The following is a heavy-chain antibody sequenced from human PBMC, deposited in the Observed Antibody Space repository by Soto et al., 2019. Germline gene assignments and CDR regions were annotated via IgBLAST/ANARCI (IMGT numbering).Heavy chain of an antibody. D-gene: IGHD6-25*01. CDR3: ARDEGSGASGGGFDP. CDR2: IIPIFGTA. CDR1: GGTFSSYA. V-gene: IGHV1-69*01. J-gene: IGHJ5*02. Sequence: QVQLVQSGAEVKQPGSSVKVSCKSSGGTFSSYAISWVRQAPGQGLEWMGGIIPIFGTANYAQKFQGRGTITADESTSTAYMERSSLRSEDTAVYYCARDEGSGASGGGFDPWGQGTLVTVSS.